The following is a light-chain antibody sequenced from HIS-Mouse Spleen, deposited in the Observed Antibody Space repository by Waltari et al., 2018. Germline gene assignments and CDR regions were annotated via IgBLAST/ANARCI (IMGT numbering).Light chain of an antibody. V-gene: IGLV2-14*03. J-gene: IGLJ2*01. Sequence: QSALTQPASVSGSPGQSITISCTGTSSDVGGYNYVSWYQQHPGKAPKLMIYAVSNRPSGVSNLFSGSKSGNTASLTISGLQAEDEADYYCSSYTSSSTYVVFGGGTKLTVL. CDR1: SSDVGGYNY. CDR3: SSYTSSSTYVV. CDR2: AVS.